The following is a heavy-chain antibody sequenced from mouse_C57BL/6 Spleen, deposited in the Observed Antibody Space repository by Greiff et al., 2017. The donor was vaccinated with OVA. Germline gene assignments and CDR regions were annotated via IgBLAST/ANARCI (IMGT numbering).Heavy chain of an antibody. CDR1: GFTFSSYA. Sequence: EVKVVESGGGLVKPGGSLKLSCAASGFTFSSYAMSWVRQTPEKRLEWVATISDGGSYTYYPDNVKGRFTISRDNAKNNLYLQMSHLKSEDTAMYDCARESYYYGSGYYFDYWGQGTPLTVSS. J-gene: IGHJ2*01. D-gene: IGHD1-1*01. V-gene: IGHV5-4*01. CDR3: ARESYYYGSGYYFDY. CDR2: ISDGGSYT.